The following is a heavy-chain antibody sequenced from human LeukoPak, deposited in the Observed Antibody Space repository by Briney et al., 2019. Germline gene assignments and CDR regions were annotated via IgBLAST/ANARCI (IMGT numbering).Heavy chain of an antibody. CDR2: IIPIFGTA. D-gene: IGHD6-13*01. CDR3: ARGSIAAAARFDY. V-gene: IGHV1-69*05. Sequence: GSSXXVSCKASGGTFSSYAISWVRQAPGQGLEWMGGIIPIFGTANYAQKFQGRVTITTDESTSTAYMELSSLRSEDTAVYYCARGSIAAAARFDYWGQGTLVTVSS. CDR1: GGTFSSYA. J-gene: IGHJ4*02.